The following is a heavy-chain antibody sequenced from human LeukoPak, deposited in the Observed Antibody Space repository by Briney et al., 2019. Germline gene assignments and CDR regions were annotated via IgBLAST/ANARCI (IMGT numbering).Heavy chain of an antibody. CDR2: ISGSGDST. CDR1: GFTFSNYA. Sequence: QPGGSLRLSCAASGFTFSNYAMSWVRQAPGKGLEWVSDISGSGDSTNYADSVKGRFTISRDNSKNTLYLQMNSLRADDTAVYYCAKGGSLYVFDYWGQGTLVTVSS. CDR3: AKGGSLYVFDY. V-gene: IGHV3-23*01. J-gene: IGHJ4*02. D-gene: IGHD3-16*01.